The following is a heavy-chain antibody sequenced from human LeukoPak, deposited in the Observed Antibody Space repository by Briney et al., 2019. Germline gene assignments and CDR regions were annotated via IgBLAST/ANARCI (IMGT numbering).Heavy chain of an antibody. D-gene: IGHD3-16*02. CDR1: GGSISTYY. J-gene: IGHJ3*02. V-gene: IGHV4-59*01. CDR3: ARRRDYVWGSYRYAFDI. Sequence: SETLSLTCTVSGGSISTYYWSWIRQPPGKGLEWIGYISYSGNTNYNPSLKSRVTMSVDTSKNQFSLKLSSVTAADTAVYYWARRRDYVWGSYRYAFDIWGQGTMVTVSS. CDR2: ISYSGNT.